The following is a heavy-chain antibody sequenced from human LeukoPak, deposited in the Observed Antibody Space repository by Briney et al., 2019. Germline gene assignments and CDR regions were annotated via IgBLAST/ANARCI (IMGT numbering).Heavy chain of an antibody. Sequence: SETLSLTCTVSGGSISSYYWSWIRQPPGKGLEWIGYIYCSGSTNYNPSLKSRVTISVDTSKNQFSLKLSSVTAADTAVYYCARVEVGYSSGWYNWFDPWGQGTLVTVSS. J-gene: IGHJ5*02. CDR3: ARVEVGYSSGWYNWFDP. CDR1: GGSISSYY. V-gene: IGHV4-59*01. CDR2: IYCSGST. D-gene: IGHD6-19*01.